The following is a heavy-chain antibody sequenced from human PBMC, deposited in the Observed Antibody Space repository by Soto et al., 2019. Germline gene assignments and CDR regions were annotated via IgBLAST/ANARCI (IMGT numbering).Heavy chain of an antibody. J-gene: IGHJ6*02. CDR2: INHSGST. V-gene: IGHV4-34*01. CDR1: GGSFSGYY. CDR3: ARSGYSYGYPYYYYYGMDV. D-gene: IGHD5-18*01. Sequence: SETLSLTCAVYGGSFSGYYWSWIPQPPGKGLEWTGEINHSGSTNYNPSLKSRVTISVDTSKNQFSLKLSSVTAADTAVYYCARSGYSYGYPYYYYYGMDVWGQGTTVTVSS.